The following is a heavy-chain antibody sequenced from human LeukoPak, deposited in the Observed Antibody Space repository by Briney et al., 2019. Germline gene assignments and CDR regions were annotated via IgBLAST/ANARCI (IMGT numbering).Heavy chain of an antibody. CDR2: IYYKGNT. CDR1: GGSISSRSYF. CDR3: ARHETDNWFDS. V-gene: IGHV4-39*01. Sequence: SETLSLTCTVSGGSISSRSYFWGWIRQPPGKGLEWIGSIYYKGNTYFNPSLKSRVTISVDTSKNQFSLKLSSVTAADTAVYYCARHETDNWFDSWGQGTLVTVSS. J-gene: IGHJ5*01. D-gene: IGHD2-21*02.